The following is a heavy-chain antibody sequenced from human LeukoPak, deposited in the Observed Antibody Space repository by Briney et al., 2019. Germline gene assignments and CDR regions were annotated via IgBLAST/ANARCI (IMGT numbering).Heavy chain of an antibody. CDR2: IIPIFGTA. J-gene: IGHJ5*02. CDR3: ARDEGFTTGTLFNWFDP. Sequence: ASVKVSCKASGGTFSSYAISWVRQAPGQGLEWMGGIIPIFGTANYAQKFHGRVTITADKSTSTAYMELSSLRSEDTAVYYCARDEGFTTGTLFNWFDPWGQGTLVTVSS. V-gene: IGHV1-69*06. CDR1: GGTFSSYA. D-gene: IGHD1-1*01.